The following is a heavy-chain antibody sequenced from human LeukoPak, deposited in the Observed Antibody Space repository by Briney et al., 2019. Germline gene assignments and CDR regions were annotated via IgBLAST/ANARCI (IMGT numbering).Heavy chain of an antibody. CDR3: ARDWYYDSSGYYYWDLVDY. V-gene: IGHV1-18*04. Sequence: GSVKVSCKASESTFTGYYIHWVRQAPGQGLEWMGWISAYNGNTNYAQKLQGRVTMTTDTSTSTAYMELRSLRSDDTAVYYCARDWYYDSSGYYYWDLVDYWGQGTLVTVSS. D-gene: IGHD3-22*01. J-gene: IGHJ4*02. CDR1: ESTFTGYY. CDR2: ISAYNGNT.